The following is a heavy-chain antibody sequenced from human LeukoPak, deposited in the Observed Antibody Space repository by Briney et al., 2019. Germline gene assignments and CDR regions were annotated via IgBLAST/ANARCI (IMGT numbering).Heavy chain of an antibody. Sequence: SETLSLTCAVYGGSFSGYYWSWIRQPPGKGLEWIGEINHSGSTNYNPSLKSRVTISVDTSKNQFSLKLSSVTAADTAVYYCARGGKLLWFGELLYGLPGPVDYWGQGTLVTVSS. CDR3: ARGGKLLWFGELLYGLPGPVDY. D-gene: IGHD3-10*01. CDR2: INHSGST. V-gene: IGHV4-34*01. CDR1: GGSFSGYY. J-gene: IGHJ4*02.